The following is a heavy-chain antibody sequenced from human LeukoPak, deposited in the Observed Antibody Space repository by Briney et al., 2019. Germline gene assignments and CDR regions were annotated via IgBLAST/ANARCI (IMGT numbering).Heavy chain of an antibody. V-gene: IGHV4-34*01. J-gene: IGHJ4*02. CDR1: GGSFSGYY. CDR3: ARRSDY. D-gene: IGHD1-26*01. Sequence: SETLSLTCIVYGGSFSGYYWSWIRQPPGKGLEWIGEINHSGSTNYNPSLKSRVTISVDPSKNQFSLKPNSVTAADTAVYYCARRSDYWGQGTLVTVSS. CDR2: INHSGST.